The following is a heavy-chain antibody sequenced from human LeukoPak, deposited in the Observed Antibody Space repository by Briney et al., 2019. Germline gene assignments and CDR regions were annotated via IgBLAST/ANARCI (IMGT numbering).Heavy chain of an antibody. D-gene: IGHD1-26*01. CDR1: GFTFSSYA. J-gene: IGHJ4*02. Sequence: GGSLRLSCAASGFTFSSYAMSWVRQAPGKGLEWVSAISGSGGSTYYADSVKGRFTISRDNSKNTLYLQTNSLRAEDTAVYYCAKDPVWELGGGDYSDYWGQGTLVTVSS. V-gene: IGHV3-23*01. CDR3: AKDPVWELGGGDYSDY. CDR2: ISGSGGST.